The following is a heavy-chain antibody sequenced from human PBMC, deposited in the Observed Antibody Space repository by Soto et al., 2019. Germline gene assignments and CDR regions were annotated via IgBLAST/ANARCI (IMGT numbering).Heavy chain of an antibody. D-gene: IGHD3-9*01. Sequence: QVQLVQSGAEVKKPGAPVKVSCKTSGYTFSSYSISWVRQAPGQGFEWMGWISGYNGNTNYAQKFQGRVTMTTDTSTSTAYMELRSLRSDDTAVYYCARGMGLAADFDYWGQGTLVTVSS. CDR2: ISGYNGNT. CDR1: GYTFSSYS. CDR3: ARGMGLAADFDY. J-gene: IGHJ4*02. V-gene: IGHV1-18*01.